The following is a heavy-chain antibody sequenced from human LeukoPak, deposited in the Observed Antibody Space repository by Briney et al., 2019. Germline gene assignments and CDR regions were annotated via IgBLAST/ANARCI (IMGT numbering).Heavy chain of an antibody. D-gene: IGHD4-23*01. CDR2: IWYDGSNK. CDR3: AKDHYGGNSPPST. J-gene: IGHJ5*02. Sequence: GGSLRLSCAASGFSFSSYGMHWVRQAPGKGLEWVALIWYDGSNKYYADSVKGRFTISRDNSKNTLYLEVNSLRAEDTAVYYCAKDHYGGNSPPSTWGQGTLVTVSS. V-gene: IGHV3-33*06. CDR1: GFSFSSYG.